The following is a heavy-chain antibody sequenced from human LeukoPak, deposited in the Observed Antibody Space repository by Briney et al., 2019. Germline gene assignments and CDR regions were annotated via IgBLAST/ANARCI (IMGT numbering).Heavy chain of an antibody. Sequence: SLRLSCAASGFTFDDYAMHWVRQAPGKGLEWVSGISWNSGSIGYADSVKGRFTISRDNAKNSLYLQMNSLRAEDTALYYCAKDARRTSSGYDYWGQGTLVTVSS. CDR3: AKDARRTSSGYDY. D-gene: IGHD5-12*01. V-gene: IGHV3-9*01. CDR2: ISWNSGSI. CDR1: GFTFDDYA. J-gene: IGHJ4*02.